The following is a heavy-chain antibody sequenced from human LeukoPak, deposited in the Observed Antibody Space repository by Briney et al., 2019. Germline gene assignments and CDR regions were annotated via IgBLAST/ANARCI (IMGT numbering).Heavy chain of an antibody. CDR1: GFTFDDYA. CDR2: ISWNSGSI. V-gene: IGHV3-9*01. CDR3: AKDMSSSGHKGFDY. D-gene: IGHD6-19*01. J-gene: IGHJ4*02. Sequence: GGSLRLSCAASGFTFDDYAMHWVRQAPGKGLEWVSGISWNSGSIGYADSVKGRFTISRDDAKNSLYLQMNSLRAEDTALYYCAKDMSSSGHKGFDYWGQGTLVTVSS.